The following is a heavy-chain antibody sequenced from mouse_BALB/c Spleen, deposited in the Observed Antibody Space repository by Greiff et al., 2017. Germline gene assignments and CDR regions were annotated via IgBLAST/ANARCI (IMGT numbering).Heavy chain of an antibody. J-gene: IGHJ3*01. V-gene: IGHV1-69*02. D-gene: IGHD1-1*01. CDR3: TRSTTVEFAY. CDR2: IYPSDSYT. Sequence: VKLKQSGAELVRPGASVKLSCKASGYTFTSYWINWVKQRPGQGLEWIGNIYPSDSYTNYNQKFKDKATLTVDKSSSTAYMQLSSPTSEDSAVYYCTRSTTVEFAYWGQGTLVTVSA. CDR1: GYTFTSYW.